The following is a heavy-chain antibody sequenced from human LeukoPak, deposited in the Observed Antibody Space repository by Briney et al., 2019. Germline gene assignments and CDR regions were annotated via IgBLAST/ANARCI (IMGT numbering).Heavy chain of an antibody. D-gene: IGHD3-10*01. V-gene: IGHV3-48*03. CDR3: AKDRRPLYYYGSGSLDY. CDR2: ISSSGSTI. CDR1: GFTFSSYE. Sequence: SGGSLRLSCAASGFTFSSYEMNWVRQAPGKGLEWVSYISSSGSTIYYADSVKGRFTISRDNSKNTLYLQMNSLRAEDTAVYYCAKDRRPLYYYGSGSLDYWGQGTLVTVSS. J-gene: IGHJ4*02.